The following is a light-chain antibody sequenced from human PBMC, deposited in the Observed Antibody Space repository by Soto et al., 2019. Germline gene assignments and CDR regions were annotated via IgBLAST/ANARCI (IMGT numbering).Light chain of an antibody. J-gene: IGKJ3*01. CDR2: GAS. CDR1: QSVSSN. Sequence: EIVMTQSPATLSVSPGERATLSCRASQSVSSNLAWYQQKPGQAPRLLIYGASTRATVIPARFSGSGSGTEFTLTTSSLQSEDFAAYYYQQYSNWPITFGRGTKVYIK. CDR3: QQYSNWPIT. V-gene: IGKV3-15*01.